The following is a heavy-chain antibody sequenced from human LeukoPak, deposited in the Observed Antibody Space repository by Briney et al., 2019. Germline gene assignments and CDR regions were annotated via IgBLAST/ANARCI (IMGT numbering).Heavy chain of an antibody. D-gene: IGHD6-19*01. CDR1: GFTFSSYE. J-gene: IGHJ6*02. CDR2: ISSSGSTI. V-gene: IGHV3-48*03. Sequence: GGSLRLPCAASGFTFSSYEMNWVRQAPGKGLEWVSYISSSGSTIFYADSVKGRFTISRDNAKNSLYLQMNSLRAEDTAVYYCARRYSSGWSYYYYYGMDVWGQGTTVTVSS. CDR3: ARRYSSGWSYYYYYGMDV.